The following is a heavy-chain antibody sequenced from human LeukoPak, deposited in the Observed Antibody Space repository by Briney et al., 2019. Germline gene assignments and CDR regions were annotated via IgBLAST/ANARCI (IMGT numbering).Heavy chain of an antibody. J-gene: IGHJ3*02. CDR3: ARDPTTVVTLDI. CDR2: INPNSGGT. Sequence: GASVKVSCKASGYTFTGYYIHWVRQAPGQGLECMGWINPNSGGTNYAQKFQGRVTMTRDTSISTAYMELSRLRSDDTAVYYCARDPTTVVTLDIWGQGTMVTVSS. V-gene: IGHV1-2*02. CDR1: GYTFTGYY. D-gene: IGHD4-23*01.